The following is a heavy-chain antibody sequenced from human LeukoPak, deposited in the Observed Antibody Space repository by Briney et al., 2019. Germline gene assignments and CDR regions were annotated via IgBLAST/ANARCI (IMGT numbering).Heavy chain of an antibody. CDR3: ARVGVAGFDY. CDR1: GFTFSNYW. V-gene: IGHV3-7*03. D-gene: IGHD3-3*01. Sequence: PGGSLRLSCAASGFTFSNYWMSWVRQTPGKGLEWVANIKEDVSDKYYVDSVKGRFTISRDNAKNSLYLQMSRLRAEDTAVYYCARVGVAGFDYWGQGILVTVSS. J-gene: IGHJ4*02. CDR2: IKEDVSDK.